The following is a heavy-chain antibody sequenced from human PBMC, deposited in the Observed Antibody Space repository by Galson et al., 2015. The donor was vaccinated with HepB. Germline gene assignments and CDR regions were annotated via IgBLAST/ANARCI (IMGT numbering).Heavy chain of an antibody. CDR3: AFDLWRRDSVSGAFDI. J-gene: IGHJ3*02. D-gene: IGHD3-3*01. CDR2: ISYDGSIK. V-gene: IGHV3-30*04. Sequence: SLRLSCAASGFTFSDYTMHWVRQAPGKGLAWAAVISYDGSIKYYADSVKGRFTISRDKANNTLYLHMSTLRAEDTAVYYCAFDLWRRDSVSGAFDIWGQGTMVTVSS. CDR1: GFTFSDYT.